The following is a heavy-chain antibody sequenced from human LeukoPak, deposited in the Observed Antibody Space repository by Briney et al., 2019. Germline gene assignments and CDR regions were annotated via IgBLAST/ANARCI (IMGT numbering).Heavy chain of an antibody. Sequence: GASVTVSCKASGYTFRGNYIHWLRQAPGQGLEWMGWIDANNGDTKSAQKFQGRVTMSRDTSISTAYMDLSSLSPDDAAVYYCARDPSSVTLYFFDYWGQGPLVTVSS. CDR2: IDANNGDT. J-gene: IGHJ4*02. D-gene: IGHD4-11*01. CDR1: GYTFRGNY. V-gene: IGHV1-2*02. CDR3: ARDPSSVTLYFFDY.